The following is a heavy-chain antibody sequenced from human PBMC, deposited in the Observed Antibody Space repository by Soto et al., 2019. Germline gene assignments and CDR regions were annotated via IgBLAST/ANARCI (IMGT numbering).Heavy chain of an antibody. J-gene: IGHJ6*02. CDR1: GGSFSGYY. D-gene: IGHD2-2*01. CDR3: ATTYLGYCSSTSCYHYYYYYGMDV. V-gene: IGHV4-34*01. Sequence: QVQLQQWGAGLLKPSETLSLTCAVYGGSFSGYYWSWIRQPPGKGLEWIGEINHSGSTNYNPSLKSRVNISVDTSKNQFSLKLSSVTAADTAVYYCATTYLGYCSSTSCYHYYYYYGMDVWGQGTTVTVSS. CDR2: INHSGST.